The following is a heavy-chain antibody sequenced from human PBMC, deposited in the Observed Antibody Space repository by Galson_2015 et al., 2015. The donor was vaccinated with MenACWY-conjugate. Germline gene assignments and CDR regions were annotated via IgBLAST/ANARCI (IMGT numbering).Heavy chain of an antibody. CDR1: GFTFSNYA. Sequence: SLRLSCAASGFTFSNYAMTWVRQAPGKGLEWVSCVSKSGGTTYYADSAKGRFTISRDNSKDTLYLQMNGLRAEDTALYYCAKLHGDIWAGYHADWYFDLWGRGTLVTVSS. J-gene: IGHJ2*01. D-gene: IGHD3-9*01. CDR3: AKLHGDIWAGYHADWYFDL. CDR2: VSKSGGTT. V-gene: IGHV3-23*01.